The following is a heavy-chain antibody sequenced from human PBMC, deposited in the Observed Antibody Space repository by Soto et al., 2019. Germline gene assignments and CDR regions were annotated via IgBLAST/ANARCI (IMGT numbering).Heavy chain of an antibody. CDR3: ARVGYCSGGSCYAVPGGSYYYYYMDV. J-gene: IGHJ6*03. V-gene: IGHV4-34*01. CDR2: INHSGST. D-gene: IGHD2-15*01. Sequence: KTSETLSLTCAVYGGSFSGYYWSWIRQPPGKGLEWIGEINHSGSTNYNPSLKSRVTISVDTSKNQFSLKLSSVTAADTAVYYCARVGYCSGGSCYAVPGGSYYYYYMDVWGKGTTVTVSS. CDR1: GGSFSGYY.